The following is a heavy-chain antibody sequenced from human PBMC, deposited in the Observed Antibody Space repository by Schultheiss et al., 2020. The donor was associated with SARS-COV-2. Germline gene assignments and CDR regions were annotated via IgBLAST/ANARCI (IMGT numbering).Heavy chain of an antibody. CDR3: ARATLKIPGYVY. Sequence: GGSLRLSCAASGLTLKNYGMSWVRQAPGKGLEWVSYISSTTSYTNYADSVKGRFTISRDNAKNSLYLQMNSLRAEDTAVYYCARATLKIPGYVYWGQGTLVTVSS. D-gene: IGHD5-12*01. V-gene: IGHV3-11*06. CDR2: ISSTTSYT. J-gene: IGHJ4*02. CDR1: GLTLKNYG.